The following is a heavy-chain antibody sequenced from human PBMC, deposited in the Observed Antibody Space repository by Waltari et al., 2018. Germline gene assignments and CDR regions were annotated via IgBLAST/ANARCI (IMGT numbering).Heavy chain of an antibody. CDR2: ISYDGSNK. V-gene: IGHV3-30*18. D-gene: IGHD1-1*01. CDR1: GLTFRSFG. J-gene: IGHJ4*02. Sequence: QVQLVESGGGVVHPGSSLRLSCAASGLTFRSFGMHWVRQAPGKGLEWVAVISYDGSNKYYADSVKGRFTISRDNSKNTLYLQMNSLRAEDTAVYYCAKTGLEQHGGFDYWGQGTLVTVSS. CDR3: AKTGLEQHGGFDY.